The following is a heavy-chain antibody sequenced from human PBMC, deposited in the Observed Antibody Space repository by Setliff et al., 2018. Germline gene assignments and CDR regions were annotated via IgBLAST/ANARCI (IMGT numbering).Heavy chain of an antibody. D-gene: IGHD3-22*01. J-gene: IGHJ3*02. CDR1: GGSFSTYY. CDR3: ARDPGRTYYYDSSGYENAFDI. CDR2: INHSGST. Sequence: SETLSLTCAVYGGSFSTYYWIWIRQPPGKGLEWIGEINHSGSTNYNPSLKSRVTISADTSKNQFSLKLSSVTAADTAVYYCARDPGRTYYYDSSGYENAFDIWGQGTMVTVSS. V-gene: IGHV4-34*01.